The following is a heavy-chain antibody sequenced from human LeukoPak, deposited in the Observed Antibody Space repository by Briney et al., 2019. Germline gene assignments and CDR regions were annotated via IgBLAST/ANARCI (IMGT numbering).Heavy chain of an antibody. Sequence: SETLSLTCTVSGGSISSSSYYWGWIRQPPGTGLEWIGSIYYSGSTYYNPSLKSRVTISVDTSKNQFSLKLSSVTAADTAVYYCAGLTYYYDSSGYYSPDYWGQGTLVTVSS. V-gene: IGHV4-39*01. CDR3: AGLTYYYDSSGYYSPDY. D-gene: IGHD3-22*01. CDR2: IYYSGST. J-gene: IGHJ4*02. CDR1: GGSISSSSYY.